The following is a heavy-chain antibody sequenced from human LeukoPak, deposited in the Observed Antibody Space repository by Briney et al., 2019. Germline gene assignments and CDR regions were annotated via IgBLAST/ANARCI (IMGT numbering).Heavy chain of an antibody. Sequence: PSETLSLTCTVSGGSISSYYWSWIRQPAGKGLEWIGRIHVSGSTNYNPSLKSRVTISVDASKNQFSLKLSSVTAADTAVYYCARENGSGSYGNSGAFDIWGQGTMVTVSS. CDR1: GGSISSYY. J-gene: IGHJ3*02. CDR2: IHVSGST. V-gene: IGHV4-4*07. CDR3: ARENGSGSYGNSGAFDI. D-gene: IGHD3-10*01.